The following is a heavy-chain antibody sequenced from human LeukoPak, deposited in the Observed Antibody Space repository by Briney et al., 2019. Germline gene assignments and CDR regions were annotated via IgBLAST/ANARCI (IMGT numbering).Heavy chain of an antibody. V-gene: IGHV3-21*06. J-gene: IGHJ4*02. CDR2: ISSSSSYI. CDR1: GFTFRAYS. D-gene: IGHD2-2*01. Sequence: GGSLRLSCAAYGFTFRAYSMNWVRQAPGKGLEWVSFISSSSSYIYYADSVKGRFTISRENAENSLYLQMNSLRADDTAVYYCARGGCSSTTCPPEYWGQGTLVTVSS. CDR3: ARGGCSSTTCPPEY.